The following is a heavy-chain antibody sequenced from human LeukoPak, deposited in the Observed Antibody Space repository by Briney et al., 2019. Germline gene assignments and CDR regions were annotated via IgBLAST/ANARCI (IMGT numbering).Heavy chain of an antibody. J-gene: IGHJ3*02. CDR2: VYNSGST. CDR1: GGSISSYY. CDR3: ARDPRPDGFDI. V-gene: IGHV4-4*07. Sequence: SETLSLICTVSGGSISSYYWSWIRQPAGKGLEWIGRVYNSGSTNHNPSLKSRVTMSIDTSKNQFSLRLSSVTAADTAVYYCARDPRPDGFDIWGQGTMVTVSS.